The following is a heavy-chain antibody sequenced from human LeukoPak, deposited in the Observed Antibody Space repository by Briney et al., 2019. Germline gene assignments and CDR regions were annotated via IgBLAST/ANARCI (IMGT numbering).Heavy chain of an antibody. Sequence: GGSLRLSCAASGFTFSSYGMHWVRQAPGKGLEWVAVISYDGSNKYYADSVKGRFTISRDNSKNTLYLQMNSLRAEDTALYYCAKANMVRALRSFFDYWGQGTLVTVSS. CDR2: ISYDGSNK. J-gene: IGHJ4*02. CDR3: AKANMVRALRSFFDY. V-gene: IGHV3-30*18. D-gene: IGHD3-10*01. CDR1: GFTFSSYG.